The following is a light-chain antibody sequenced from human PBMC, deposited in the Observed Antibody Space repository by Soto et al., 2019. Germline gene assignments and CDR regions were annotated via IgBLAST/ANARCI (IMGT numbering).Light chain of an antibody. V-gene: IGKV1-27*01. CDR1: QGISNH. J-gene: IGKJ4*01. CDR2: AAS. Sequence: DIQMTQSPSSVSASVGDRLTITCRASQGISNHLAWYQQKPGKLPNLLIYAASILQSGVPSRFSGSGSGTDFTLTINSLQPEDVAIYYCQKFTSAPFTFGGGTKVDI. CDR3: QKFTSAPFT.